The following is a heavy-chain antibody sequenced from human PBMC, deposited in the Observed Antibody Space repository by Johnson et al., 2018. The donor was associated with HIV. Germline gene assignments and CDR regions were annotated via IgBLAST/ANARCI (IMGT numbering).Heavy chain of an antibody. J-gene: IGHJ3*02. CDR1: GFTFNDYG. D-gene: IGHD3-22*01. CDR2: INWNGGRT. V-gene: IGHV3-20*04. CDR3: AKSLKIVVVISAFDI. Sequence: VQLVESGGGVVQPGRSLRLSCAASGFTFNDYGMHWVRQVPGKGLEWVSGINWNGGRTGYTDSVKGRFTISRDNAKHSLYLQMNSLRGEDSALYYCAKSLKIVVVISAFDIWGQGTMVTVSS.